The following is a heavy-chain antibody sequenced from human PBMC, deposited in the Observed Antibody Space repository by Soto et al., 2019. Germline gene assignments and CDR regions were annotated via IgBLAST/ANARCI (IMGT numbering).Heavy chain of an antibody. Sequence: QLQLQESGPGLVKHSETLSLTCTVSGGSISSSSYYWGWIRQPPGKGLEWIGSIYYSGSTYYNPSLKSRGTISVDTSKNQFSLKLSSVTAADTAVYYCARHVTTMVRGVIDYWGQGTLVTVSS. CDR1: GGSISSSSYY. J-gene: IGHJ4*02. CDR3: ARHVTTMVRGVIDY. V-gene: IGHV4-39*01. D-gene: IGHD3-10*01. CDR2: IYYSGST.